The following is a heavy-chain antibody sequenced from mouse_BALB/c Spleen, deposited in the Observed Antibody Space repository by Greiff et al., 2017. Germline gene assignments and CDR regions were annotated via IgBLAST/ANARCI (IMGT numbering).Heavy chain of an antibody. CDR3: AIRGMITAFAY. J-gene: IGHJ3*01. D-gene: IGHD2-4*01. Sequence: EVMLVESGGGLVKPGGSLKLSCAASGFTFSDYYMYWVRQTPEKRLEWVATISDGGSYTYYPDSVKGRFTISRDNAKNNLYLQMSSLKSEDTAMYYCAIRGMITAFAYWGQGTLVTVSA. CDR2: ISDGGSYT. V-gene: IGHV5-4*02. CDR1: GFTFSDYY.